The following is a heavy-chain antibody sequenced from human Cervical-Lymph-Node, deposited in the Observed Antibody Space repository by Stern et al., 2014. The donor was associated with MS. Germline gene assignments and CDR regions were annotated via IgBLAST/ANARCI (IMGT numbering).Heavy chain of an antibody. Sequence: QLQLQESGPGLVKPSETLSLTCTVSGGSISSYYWSWIRQPPGKGLEWIGYIYFSGSTAYNSSLKSRVTISLDTSKNQFSLNLNSVTAADTAVYYCARSFDSSGYYYYGMDVWGQGTTVTVSS. CDR3: ARSFDSSGYYYYGMDV. CDR2: IYFSGST. CDR1: GGSISSYY. J-gene: IGHJ6*02. D-gene: IGHD6-25*01. V-gene: IGHV4-59*08.